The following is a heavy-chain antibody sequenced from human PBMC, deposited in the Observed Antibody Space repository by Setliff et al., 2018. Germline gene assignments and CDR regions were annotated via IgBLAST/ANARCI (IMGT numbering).Heavy chain of an antibody. D-gene: IGHD2-15*01. CDR2: ISAYSGKA. CDR1: GYTFSDYG. CDR3: SRLVRYCSKTTCQTASGAEV. J-gene: IGHJ4*02. V-gene: IGHV1-18*01. Sequence: ASVKVSCKASGYTFSDYGITWVRQAPGQGLEWMGWISAYSGKAYYAQKLQDRATMTTDTSTGTAYLELRSLRSDDTAVYYCSRLVRYCSKTTCQTASGAEVWGQGTLVTVSS.